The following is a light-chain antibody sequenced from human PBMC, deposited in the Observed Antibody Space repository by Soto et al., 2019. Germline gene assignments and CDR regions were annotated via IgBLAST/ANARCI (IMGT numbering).Light chain of an antibody. CDR1: QAITNN. J-gene: IGKJ4*01. Sequence: DIHLTQSQSSLSASVGDRVTLTCRASQAITNNLAWYQQKPGNPPRLLIYEESTLHSGVPSRFSGRKVGTQFILTIDSLQPEDFATYYCQQVKSYPRTFGGGTKVDIK. CDR3: QQVKSYPRT. V-gene: IGKV1-9*01. CDR2: EES.